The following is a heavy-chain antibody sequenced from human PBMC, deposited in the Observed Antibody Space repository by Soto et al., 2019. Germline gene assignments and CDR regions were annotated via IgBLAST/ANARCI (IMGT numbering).Heavy chain of an antibody. Sequence: SLRLSCAASGFTFSNAWMRWVRQAAGKGLEWVGRIKSKTDGGTTDYAAPVKGRFTISRDDSKNTLYLQMNSLKTEDTAVYYCTTAGYYDTPTFDIWGQGTMVTVSS. CDR1: GFTFSNAW. J-gene: IGHJ3*02. CDR3: TTAGYYDTPTFDI. V-gene: IGHV3-15*01. CDR2: IKSKTDGGTT. D-gene: IGHD3-22*01.